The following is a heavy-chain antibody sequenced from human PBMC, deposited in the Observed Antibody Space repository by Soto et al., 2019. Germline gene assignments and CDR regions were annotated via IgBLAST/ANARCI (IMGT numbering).Heavy chain of an antibody. Sequence: EVQLVESGGGLVKPGESLKLSCVVSGFMFSSYSMNWVRQAPGKGLEWVSSISVTSTHIYYADSVKGRFTVSRDNAKNSLFLQMNSLRGDDTSIYYCATGHTAFQREDQLDHWGQGILVTVSS. D-gene: IGHD2-21*02. CDR2: ISVTSTHI. CDR3: ATGHTAFQREDQLDH. CDR1: GFMFSSYS. J-gene: IGHJ4*02. V-gene: IGHV3-21*02.